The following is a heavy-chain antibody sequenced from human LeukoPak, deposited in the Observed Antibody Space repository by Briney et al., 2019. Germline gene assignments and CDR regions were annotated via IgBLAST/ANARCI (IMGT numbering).Heavy chain of an antibody. CDR2: IIPIFGTA. CDR1: GYTFTGYY. J-gene: IGHJ6*03. CDR3: ASSVQLERASYYYYMDV. V-gene: IGHV1-69*13. Sequence: ASVKVSCKASGYTFTGYYMHWVRQAPGQGLEWMGGIIPIFGTANYAQKFQGRVTITADESTSTAYMELSSLRSEDTAVYYCASSVQLERASYYYYMDVWGKGTTVTISS. D-gene: IGHD1-1*01.